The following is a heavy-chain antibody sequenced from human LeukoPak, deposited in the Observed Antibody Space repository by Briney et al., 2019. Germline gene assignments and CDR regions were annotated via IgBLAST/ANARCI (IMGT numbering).Heavy chain of an antibody. CDR2: IYTSGST. CDR1: GCSISSYY. V-gene: IGHV4-4*07. D-gene: IGHD2-21*01. Sequence: SETLSLTCTVSGCSISSYYWSWIRQPAGKGLEWIGRIYTSGSTNYNPSLKSRVTMSVDTSNKQFPLMLTSVTAADTAVYYCAGTRRRGGGCDIWGQGTMVTVSS. J-gene: IGHJ3*02. CDR3: AGTRRRGGGCDI.